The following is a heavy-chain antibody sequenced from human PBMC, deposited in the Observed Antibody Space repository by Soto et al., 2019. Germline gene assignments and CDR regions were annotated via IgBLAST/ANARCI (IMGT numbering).Heavy chain of an antibody. CDR3: AKDSLSIAAPIAFDY. CDR1: GFTFSSYA. Sequence: GGSLRLSCAASGFTFSSYAMSWVRQAPGKGLEWVSAISGSGGSTYYADPVKGRFTISRDNSKNTLYLQMNSLRAEDTAVYYCAKDSLSIAAPIAFDYWGQGTLVTVSS. V-gene: IGHV3-23*01. J-gene: IGHJ4*02. D-gene: IGHD6-6*01. CDR2: ISGSGGST.